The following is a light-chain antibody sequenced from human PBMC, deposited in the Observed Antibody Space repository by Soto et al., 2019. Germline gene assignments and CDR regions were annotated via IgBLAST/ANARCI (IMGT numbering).Light chain of an antibody. CDR2: DAS. CDR1: QSVSTF. J-gene: IGKJ4*01. Sequence: EIVLTQSPATLSLSPGERATLSCRASQSVSTFLAWYQHKPGQAPRLLIYDASNRATGIPDRFRGSGSGTDFTLTISSLEPEDFAVYYCQQRSNWPPLTFGGGTKVEIK. V-gene: IGKV3-11*01. CDR3: QQRSNWPPLT.